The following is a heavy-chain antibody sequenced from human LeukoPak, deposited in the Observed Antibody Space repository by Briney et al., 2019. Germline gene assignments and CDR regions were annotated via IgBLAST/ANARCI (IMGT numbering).Heavy chain of an antibody. J-gene: IGHJ4*02. CDR2: ISYSGST. CDR3: VRGTATVTTGDY. V-gene: IGHV4-31*03. Sequence: SETLFLTCTVSGGSIRSGGYYWSWIRQHPGKGLEWIGYISYSGSTYYTPSLKSRVTISVDTSKNQFSLNLTSVTAADSSVYYCVRGTATVTTGDYWGQGTLVTVSS. CDR1: GGSIRSGGYY. D-gene: IGHD4-17*01.